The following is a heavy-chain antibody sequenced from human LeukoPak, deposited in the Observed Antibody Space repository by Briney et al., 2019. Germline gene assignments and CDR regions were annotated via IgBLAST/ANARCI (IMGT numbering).Heavy chain of an antibody. V-gene: IGHV1-2*02. CDR1: GYTFTGYY. J-gene: IGHJ4*02. Sequence: ASVKVSCKASGYTFTGYYMHWVRQAPGQGLGWMGWINPNSGGTNYAQKFQGRVTMTRDTSISTAYMELSRLRSDDTAVYYCAREMTYYYGSGVDYWGQGTLVTVSS. D-gene: IGHD3-10*01. CDR2: INPNSGGT. CDR3: AREMTYYYGSGVDY.